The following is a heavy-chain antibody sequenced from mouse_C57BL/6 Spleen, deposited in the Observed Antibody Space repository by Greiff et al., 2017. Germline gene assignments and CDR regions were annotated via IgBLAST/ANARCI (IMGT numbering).Heavy chain of an antibody. V-gene: IGHV1-80*01. CDR3: ARRGAADY. J-gene: IGHJ2*01. CDR1: GYAFSSYW. Sequence: QVHVKQSGAELVKPGASVKISCKASGYAFSSYWMNWVKQRPGKGLEGIGQIYPGDGDTNYNGKFKGKATLTADKSSSTAYMQLSSLTSEDSAVYFCARRGAADYWGQGTTLTVSS. CDR2: IYPGDGDT.